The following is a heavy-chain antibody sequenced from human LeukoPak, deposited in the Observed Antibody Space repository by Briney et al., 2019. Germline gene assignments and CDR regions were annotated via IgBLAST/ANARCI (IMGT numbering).Heavy chain of an antibody. CDR2: IYTSGST. CDR1: GGSISSYY. V-gene: IGHV4-4*07. CDR3: ATPFYTNGFDY. J-gene: IGHJ4*02. D-gene: IGHD2-8*01. Sequence: SETLSLTCTVSGGSISSYYWSWIRQPAGKGLEWIGRIYTSGSTNYNPSLKCRVTMSVDTSKNQFSLKLSSVTAADTAVYYCATPFYTNGFDYWGQGTLVTVSS.